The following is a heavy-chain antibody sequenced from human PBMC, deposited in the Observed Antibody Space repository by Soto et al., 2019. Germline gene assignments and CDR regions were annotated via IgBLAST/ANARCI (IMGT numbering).Heavy chain of an antibody. V-gene: IGHV5-10-1*01. CDR2: IDPSDSYT. Sequence: GESLKISCKGSGYSFTSYWISWVRQMPGKGLEWMGRIDPSDSYTNYSPSFQGHVTISADKSISTAYLQWSSLKASDTAMYYCARRPGSVAGFYNYGMDVWGQGTTVTVSS. CDR1: GYSFTSYW. D-gene: IGHD6-19*01. J-gene: IGHJ6*02. CDR3: ARRPGSVAGFYNYGMDV.